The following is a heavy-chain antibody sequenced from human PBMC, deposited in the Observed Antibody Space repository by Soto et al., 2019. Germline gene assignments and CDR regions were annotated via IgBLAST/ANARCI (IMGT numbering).Heavy chain of an antibody. J-gene: IGHJ4*02. CDR2: SNDSGRT. V-gene: IGHV4-34*02. CDR3: AGGRWRRQRFDN. D-gene: IGHD2-21*02. Sequence: QVQLEQCGAGLLKPSETLSLTCAVYGGSFSGYCCCWIRQPPRKGLDWDGESNDSGRTNYNPSLMSRFTISEDTSKNQVSLNQYAVTAADTAVYYGAGGRWRRQRFDNWGQGTLVTVSP. CDR1: GGSFSGYC.